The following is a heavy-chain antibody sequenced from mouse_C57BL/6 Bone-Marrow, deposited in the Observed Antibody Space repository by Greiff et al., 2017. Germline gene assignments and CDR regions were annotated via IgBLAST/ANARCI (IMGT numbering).Heavy chain of an antibody. J-gene: IGHJ4*01. Sequence: VQLQQSGAELMKPGASVKLSCKATGYTFTGYWIEWVKQRPGHGLEWIGEILPGSGSTNYNEKFKGKATFTADTSSNTAYMQLSSLTTEDSAIYYCARSGPYYGSSPYAMDYWGQGTSVTVSS. CDR1: GYTFTGYW. CDR2: ILPGSGST. CDR3: ARSGPYYGSSPYAMDY. V-gene: IGHV1-9*01. D-gene: IGHD1-1*01.